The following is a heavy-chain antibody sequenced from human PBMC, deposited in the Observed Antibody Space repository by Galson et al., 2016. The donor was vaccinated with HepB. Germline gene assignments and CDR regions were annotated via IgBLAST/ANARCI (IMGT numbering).Heavy chain of an antibody. CDR1: GFTFGAYG. CDR3: AKDRWVAVAVLLEY. Sequence: SLRLYCAASGFTFGAYGMSWVRLAPGKGLEWVSSISGSGGPKYADSVRGRFTASRDNSKNTLYLQMNSLGAEDTAVYYCAKDRWVAVAVLLEYWGQGTLVTVSA. D-gene: IGHD6-19*01. J-gene: IGHJ4*02. CDR2: ISGSGGPK. V-gene: IGHV3-23*01.